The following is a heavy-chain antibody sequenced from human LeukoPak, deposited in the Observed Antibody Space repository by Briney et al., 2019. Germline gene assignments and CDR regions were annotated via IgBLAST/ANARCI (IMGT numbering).Heavy chain of an antibody. Sequence: SVTVSCKASGGTFISYAISWVRQAPGQGREWMGGIIPIFGTANYAQKFQGRVTITADESTSTAYMELSSLRSEDTAVYYCATGIAVAGTGGSDYWGRGTLVTVSS. CDR3: ATGIAVAGTGGSDY. CDR2: IIPIFGTA. D-gene: IGHD6-19*01. CDR1: GGTFISYA. J-gene: IGHJ4*02. V-gene: IGHV1-69*13.